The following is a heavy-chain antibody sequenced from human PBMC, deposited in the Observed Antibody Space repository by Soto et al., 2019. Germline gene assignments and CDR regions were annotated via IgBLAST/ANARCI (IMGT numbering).Heavy chain of an antibody. CDR3: AKGARVVAASPTDY. D-gene: IGHD2-15*01. V-gene: IGHV3-30*18. CDR2: ISYDGSNK. J-gene: IGHJ4*02. CDR1: GFTFTPYG. Sequence: QVQLVESGGGVVQPGRSLRLSCAASGFTFTPYGMHWVRQAPGKGLEWVAVISYDGSNKYYADSVKGRFTISRDNSKNTLYLQMNSLRAEDTALYYCAKGARVVAASPTDYWGPGNLVTVSS.